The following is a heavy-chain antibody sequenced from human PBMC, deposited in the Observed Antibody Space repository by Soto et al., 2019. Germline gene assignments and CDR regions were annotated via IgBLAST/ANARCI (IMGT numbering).Heavy chain of an antibody. D-gene: IGHD3-3*01. Sequence: SETLSLTCAVYGGSFSGYYWSWIRQPPGKGLEWIGEINHSGSTNYNPSLKSRVTISVDTSKNQFSLKLSSVAAADTAVYYCARESLRFLEWLQRGNWFDPWGQGTLVTVSS. CDR3: ARESLRFLEWLQRGNWFDP. CDR1: GGSFSGYY. J-gene: IGHJ5*02. CDR2: INHSGST. V-gene: IGHV4-34*01.